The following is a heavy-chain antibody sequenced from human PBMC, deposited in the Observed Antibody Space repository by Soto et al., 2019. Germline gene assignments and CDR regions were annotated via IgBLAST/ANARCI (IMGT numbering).Heavy chain of an antibody. V-gene: IGHV3-23*01. CDR3: VEDFRCGY. J-gene: IGHJ4*02. CDR2: ISGDGADT. CDR1: GFTFMSNA. D-gene: IGHD1-26*01. Sequence: GGSLRLSCVASGFTFMSNAMSWVRQAPGKGLEWVSGISGDGADTYYADSVRGRFTISTDSSKSTLSLQMNSWRDEDTARYYTVEDFRCGYLGQGTRVTVSS.